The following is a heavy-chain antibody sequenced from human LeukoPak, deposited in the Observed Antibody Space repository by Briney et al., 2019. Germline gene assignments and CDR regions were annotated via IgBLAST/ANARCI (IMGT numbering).Heavy chain of an antibody. D-gene: IGHD3-22*01. CDR3: ATDPLYDSSGYNDY. CDR1: GYTLINLA. Sequence: ASVKVSCKVSGYTLINLAMHWVRQAPGKGLEWMAGFDPEDGETVYAQKFQGRVTMTEDTSTDTACMELSSLRSEDTAVYYCATDPLYDSSGYNDYWGQGTLVTVSS. J-gene: IGHJ4*02. V-gene: IGHV1-24*01. CDR2: FDPEDGET.